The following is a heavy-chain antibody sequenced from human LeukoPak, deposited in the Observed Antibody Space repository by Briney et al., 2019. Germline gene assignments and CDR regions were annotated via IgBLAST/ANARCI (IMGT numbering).Heavy chain of an antibody. J-gene: IGHJ4*02. CDR2: IIPIFGTA. CDR3: ARGSDDSSGYYYGDYFDY. D-gene: IGHD3-22*01. Sequence: ASVKVSCKASGGTFSSYAISWVRQAPGQGLEWMGGIIPIFGTANYAQKFQGRVTITTDESTSTAYMGLSSLRSEDTAVYYCARGSDDSSGYYYGDYFDYWGQGTLVTVSS. V-gene: IGHV1-69*05. CDR1: GGTFSSYA.